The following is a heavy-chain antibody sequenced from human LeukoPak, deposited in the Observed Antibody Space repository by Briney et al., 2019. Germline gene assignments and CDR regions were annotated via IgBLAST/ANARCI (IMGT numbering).Heavy chain of an antibody. CDR2: INHSGST. V-gene: IGHV4-34*01. J-gene: IGHJ4*02. CDR1: GGSFSGYY. Sequence: SETLSLTCAVYGGSFSGYYWSWIRQPPGKGLEWIGEINHSGSTNYNPSLKSRVAISVDTSKNQFSLKLSSVTAADTAVYYCARGDRDGSVFDYWGQGTLVTVSS. CDR3: ARGDRDGSVFDY. D-gene: IGHD5-24*01.